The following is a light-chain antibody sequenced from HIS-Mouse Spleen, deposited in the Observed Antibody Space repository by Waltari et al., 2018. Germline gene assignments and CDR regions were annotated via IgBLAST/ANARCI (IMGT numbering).Light chain of an antibody. V-gene: IGKV3-20*01. J-gene: IGKJ2*01. CDR1: QIVSSSY. CDR3: QQYGSSPYT. CDR2: GAS. Sequence: DIVLTQSPGTLSLSPGERATLPCRASQIVSSSYLAWYQQKPGQAPRLLIYGASSRATGIPDRFSGSGSGTDFTLTISRLEPEDFAVYYCQQYGSSPYTFGQGTKLEIK.